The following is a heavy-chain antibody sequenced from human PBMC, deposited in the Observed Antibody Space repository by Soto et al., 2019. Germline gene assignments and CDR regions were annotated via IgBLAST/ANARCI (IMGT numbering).Heavy chain of an antibody. CDR1: GFTFSGSW. CDR3: AKDTGGALAY. Sequence: GGSLRLSCAASGFTFSGSWMAWVRQAPGKGLELVANIKYDESERFYVDSVKGRFTISRDNAENSLYLRLSSLRAEDTAIYYCAKDTGGALAYWGRGTLVPVSS. D-gene: IGHD3-16*01. J-gene: IGHJ4*02. CDR2: IKYDESER. V-gene: IGHV3-7*01.